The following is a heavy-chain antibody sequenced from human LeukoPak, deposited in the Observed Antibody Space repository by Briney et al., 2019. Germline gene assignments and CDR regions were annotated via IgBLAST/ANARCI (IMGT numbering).Heavy chain of an antibody. CDR2: IRGRSDTT. Sequence: GGSLRLSCAASGFTFTMFSMNWLRQAPGKGLEWIAFIRGRSDTTYYADSVQGRFTISRDNAEDSVYLQMNSLRVEDTAVYYCARGGHSYGYYGAFDIWGQGTMVTVSS. J-gene: IGHJ3*02. V-gene: IGHV3-48*01. CDR1: GFTFTMFS. CDR3: ARGGHSYGYYGAFDI. D-gene: IGHD5-18*01.